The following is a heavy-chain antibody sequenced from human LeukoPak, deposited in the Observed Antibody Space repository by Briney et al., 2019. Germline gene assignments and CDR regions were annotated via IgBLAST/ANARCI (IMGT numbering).Heavy chain of an antibody. Sequence: SETLSLTCTVSGASISSDYWNWIRQPPGKGLEWIGYIYYSGSTNYNPSLKSRVTISVDTSKNQFSLKVTSVTAAGTAVYYCARHFSGAAAPLPFDFWGQGTLVTVSS. CDR2: IYYSGST. D-gene: IGHD6-13*01. CDR1: GASISSDY. J-gene: IGHJ4*02. CDR3: ARHFSGAAAPLPFDF. V-gene: IGHV4-59*08.